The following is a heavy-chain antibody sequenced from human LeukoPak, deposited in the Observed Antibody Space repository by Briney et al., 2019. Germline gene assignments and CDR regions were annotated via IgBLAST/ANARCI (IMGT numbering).Heavy chain of an antibody. Sequence: GGSLRLSCAASGFTFSSYEMNWVRQAPGKGLEWVSYISSSGTTIYYADSVKGRFTISRDNAKDSLYLQMNSLRAEDTAVYYCARVGVVVAATGNLWFDPWGQGTLVTVSS. J-gene: IGHJ5*02. CDR1: GFTFSSYE. D-gene: IGHD2-15*01. CDR3: ARVGVVVAATGNLWFDP. V-gene: IGHV3-48*03. CDR2: ISSSGTTI.